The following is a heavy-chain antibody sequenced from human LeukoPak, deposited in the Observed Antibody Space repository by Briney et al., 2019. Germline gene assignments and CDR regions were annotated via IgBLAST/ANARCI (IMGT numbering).Heavy chain of an antibody. J-gene: IGHJ3*02. D-gene: IGHD1-7*01. CDR3: ARVVTGTFLGTPAEKNAFDI. V-gene: IGHV3-23*01. CDR1: GFTFSSYA. CDR2: ISGSGGST. Sequence: GGSLRLSCAASGFTFSSYAMSWVRQAPGKGLEWVSAISGSGGSTYYADSVKGRFTISRDNSKNTLYLQMNSLRAEDTAVYYCARVVTGTFLGTPAEKNAFDIWGQGTMVTVSS.